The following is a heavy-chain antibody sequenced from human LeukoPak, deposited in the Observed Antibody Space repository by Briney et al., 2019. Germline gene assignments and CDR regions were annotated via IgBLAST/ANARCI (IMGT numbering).Heavy chain of an antibody. CDR1: GFTFSNYG. CDR3: ARVVDHDYGDYYLDY. CDR2: ISGSGGST. J-gene: IGHJ4*02. D-gene: IGHD4-17*01. Sequence: GGSLRLSCAASGFTFSNYGMSWVRQAPGKGLEWVSAISGSGGSTNYADSVKGRFTISGDNSKNTLYLQMNSLRAEDTAVYYCARVVDHDYGDYYLDYWGQGTLVTVSS. V-gene: IGHV3-23*01.